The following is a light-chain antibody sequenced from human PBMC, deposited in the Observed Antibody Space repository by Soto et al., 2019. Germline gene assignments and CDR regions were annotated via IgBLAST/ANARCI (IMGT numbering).Light chain of an antibody. J-gene: IGKJ2*01. V-gene: IGKV3-15*01. CDR3: QQYNNWPPLYT. Sequence: EIVMTQSLATLSVSPGERATLSCRASQSIRTNLAWYQQKPGQAPRLLIYGASTRATGIPARFGGSGSGTEFTLTISTLQSEDSAVYYCQQYNNWPPLYTFGQGTKLEIK. CDR2: GAS. CDR1: QSIRTN.